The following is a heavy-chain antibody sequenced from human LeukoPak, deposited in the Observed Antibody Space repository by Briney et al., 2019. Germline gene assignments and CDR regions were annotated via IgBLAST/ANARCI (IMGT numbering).Heavy chain of an antibody. D-gene: IGHD3-16*01. CDR2: IYYSGST. CDR3: ARGWGTPWFFDL. V-gene: IGHV4-30-4*08. J-gene: IGHJ2*01. Sequence: SWVRQPPGKGLEWIGHIYYSGSTYYNPSLKSRVTFSLDTSKNQFSLKLSSVTAADTAVYHCARGWGTPWFFDLWGRGTLVTVSS.